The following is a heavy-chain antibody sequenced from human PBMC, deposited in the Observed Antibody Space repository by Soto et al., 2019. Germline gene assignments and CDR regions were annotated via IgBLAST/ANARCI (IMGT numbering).Heavy chain of an antibody. CDR2: ISSSSSTI. V-gene: IGHV3-48*01. J-gene: IGHJ4*02. CDR3: ARDYSSYGPFDY. CDR1: GLIFSNYG. D-gene: IGHD5-18*01. Sequence: GGSLRLSCTASGLIFSNYGMNWVRQAAGKRPEWVSYISSSSSTIYYADSVKGRFTISRDNAKNSLYLQMNSLRAEDTAVYYCARDYSSYGPFDYWGQGTLVTVSS.